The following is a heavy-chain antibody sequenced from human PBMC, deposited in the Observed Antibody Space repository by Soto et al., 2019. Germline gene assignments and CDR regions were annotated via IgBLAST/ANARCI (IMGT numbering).Heavy chain of an antibody. CDR3: ATMGTPATGLYFFDY. CDR2: ISYSGST. D-gene: IGHD2-15*01. CDR1: GGSISSGNYY. V-gene: IGHV4-30-4*01. Sequence: NPSETLSLTCTVPGGSISSGNYYWSWIRQPPGKGLEWIGFISYSGSTYYSTSLKSRVTISVDTSKSQFSLNLSFVTAADTSVYYCATMGTPATGLYFFDYWGQGSLVTVSS. J-gene: IGHJ4*02.